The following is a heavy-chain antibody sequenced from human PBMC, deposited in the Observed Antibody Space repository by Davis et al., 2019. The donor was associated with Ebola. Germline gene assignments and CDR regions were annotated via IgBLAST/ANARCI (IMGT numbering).Heavy chain of an antibody. CDR2: IWYDGSNK. V-gene: IGHV3-33*06. CDR3: TKDFDYENGY. Sequence: GESLKISCAASGFTFSSYAMNWVRQAPGKGLEWVAVIWYDGSNKYYADSVKGRFTISRDNSKNTLFLQMDSLRAEDTAVYYCTKDFDYENGYWGQGSLVTVSS. D-gene: IGHD3-9*01. J-gene: IGHJ4*02. CDR1: GFTFSSYA.